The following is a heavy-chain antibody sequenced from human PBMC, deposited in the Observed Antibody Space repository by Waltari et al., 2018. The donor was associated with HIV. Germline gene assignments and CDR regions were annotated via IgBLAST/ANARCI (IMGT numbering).Heavy chain of an antibody. CDR2: IAVGSGNT. CDR3: AAQYYIRSGSYYHAFDM. CDR1: GFTFRSSA. J-gene: IGHJ3*02. D-gene: IGHD3-10*01. Sequence: QMQLVQSGPEVKKPGTSVKVSCKASGFTFRSSAVQWVRQDRGQGLEWIGWIAVGSGNTNYAQKFQERVTITRDMSTSTAYMELSSLRSEDTAVYYCAAQYYIRSGSYYHAFDMWGQGTMVTVSS. V-gene: IGHV1-58*01.